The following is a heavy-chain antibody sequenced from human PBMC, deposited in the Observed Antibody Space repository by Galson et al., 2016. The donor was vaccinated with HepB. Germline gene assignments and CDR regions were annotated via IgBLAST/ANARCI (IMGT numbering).Heavy chain of an antibody. Sequence: SLRLSCAASGFALGTYRMNWVRQAPGKGLEWISYISTDGVTIYYADSVRGRFTISRDNAKNSLYLQMDSLSDEATAMYFCLRDPDTLWGQGTLVTVSS. CDR1: GFALGTYR. V-gene: IGHV3-48*02. CDR2: ISTDGVTI. CDR3: LRDPDTL. J-gene: IGHJ4*02.